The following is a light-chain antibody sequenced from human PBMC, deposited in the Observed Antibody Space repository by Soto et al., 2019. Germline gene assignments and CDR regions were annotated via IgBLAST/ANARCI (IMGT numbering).Light chain of an antibody. Sequence: QLVLTQPASVSGSPGQSITISCTGTSSDVGGYNYVSWYQQHPGKAPKLMIYEVSNRPSGVSNRFSGSKSGNTASLTISGLQAEDEADYYCISYTTSSTLVVFGGGTKVTVL. CDR1: SSDVGGYNY. CDR2: EVS. J-gene: IGLJ2*01. V-gene: IGLV2-14*01. CDR3: ISYTTSSTLVV.